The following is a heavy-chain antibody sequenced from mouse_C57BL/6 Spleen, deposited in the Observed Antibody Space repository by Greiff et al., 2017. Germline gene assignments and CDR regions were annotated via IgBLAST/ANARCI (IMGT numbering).Heavy chain of an antibody. V-gene: IGHV1-80*01. D-gene: IGHD2-3*01. Sequence: QVQLQQSGAELVKPGASVKISCKASGYAFSSYWMNWVKQRPGKGLEWIGQIYPGDGDTNYNGKFKGKATLTADKSSSTAYMQLSSLTSEDSAVYFCARVGGLLRPYYFDYWGQGTTLTVSS. CDR1: GYAFSSYW. CDR2: IYPGDGDT. CDR3: ARVGGLLRPYYFDY. J-gene: IGHJ2*01.